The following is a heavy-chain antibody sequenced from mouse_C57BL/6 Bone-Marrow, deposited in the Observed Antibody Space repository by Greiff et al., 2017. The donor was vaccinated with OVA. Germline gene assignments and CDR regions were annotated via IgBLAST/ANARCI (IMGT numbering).Heavy chain of an antibody. D-gene: IGHD2-4*01. CDR2: INSNNGGT. V-gene: IGHV1-18*01. J-gene: IGHJ3*01. CDR3: ARGGYYDYDGGAWFAY. Sequence: EVQLQQSGPELAKPGASVKIPCKASGYTFTDYNMDWVKQSPGKSLEWIGDINSNNGGTIYNQKFKGKATLTVDKSSSTAYMELRSLTSEDTVVYYCARGGYYDYDGGAWFAYWGQGTLVTVSA. CDR1: GYTFTDYN.